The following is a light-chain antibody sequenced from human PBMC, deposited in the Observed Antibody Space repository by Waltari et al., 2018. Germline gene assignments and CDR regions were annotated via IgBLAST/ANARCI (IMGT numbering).Light chain of an antibody. CDR2: DVS. V-gene: IGLV2-14*03. J-gene: IGLJ3*02. CDR3: SSYTSSSTLEGV. Sequence: QSAPTQPASVSGSPGQSITISCTGTSSDVGGYNYVSWYQQHPGKAPKLMIYDVSNRPSGVSNRFSGSKSGNTASLTISGLQAEDEADYYCSSYTSSSTLEGVFGGGTKLTVL. CDR1: SSDVGGYNY.